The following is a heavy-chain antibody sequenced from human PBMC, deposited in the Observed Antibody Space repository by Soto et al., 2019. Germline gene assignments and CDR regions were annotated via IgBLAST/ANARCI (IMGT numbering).Heavy chain of an antibody. CDR2: IWFDGSNE. Sequence: GGAPRLSFAASGFNFRYFWMHRGRQAPGKGPEWVTVIWFDGSNEFYADSVKGRFTISRDISKNTLYLQIHSLRAEDTAMYYCARFSEKFAFDYWGQGTRVTVSS. CDR3: ARFSEKFAFDY. J-gene: IGHJ4*02. CDR1: GFNFRYFW. V-gene: IGHV3-33*01.